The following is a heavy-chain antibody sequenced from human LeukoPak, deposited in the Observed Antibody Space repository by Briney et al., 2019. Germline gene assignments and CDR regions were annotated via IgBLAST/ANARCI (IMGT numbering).Heavy chain of an antibody. Sequence: GGSLRLXCAASGFTFRNYAMTWVRQAPGKELKWVSAISGSGGDSTYYADSVRGRFTISRGNSKNTLYLQMDSLRVEDTAVYYCVKGLQWELPFDCWGQGTLVTVSS. CDR3: VKGLQWELPFDC. D-gene: IGHD1-26*01. CDR1: GFTFRNYA. V-gene: IGHV3-23*01. CDR2: ISGSGGDST. J-gene: IGHJ4*02.